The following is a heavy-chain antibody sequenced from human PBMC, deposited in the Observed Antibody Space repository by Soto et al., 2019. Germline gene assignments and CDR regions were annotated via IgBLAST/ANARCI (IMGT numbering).Heavy chain of an antibody. Sequence: QVQLQESGPGLVKPSQTLSLTCTVSGGSISSGAYYWGWIRQSPGRGLEWIGYISYSGSTDYNPSLKSRVTILMDTSKNHFSLQLSSVTAADTAVYYCVRVPVGVPATPIDFWGQGTLVTVSS. J-gene: IGHJ4*02. CDR2: ISYSGST. CDR1: GGSISSGAYY. CDR3: VRVPVGVPATPIDF. V-gene: IGHV4-30-4*01. D-gene: IGHD3-3*01.